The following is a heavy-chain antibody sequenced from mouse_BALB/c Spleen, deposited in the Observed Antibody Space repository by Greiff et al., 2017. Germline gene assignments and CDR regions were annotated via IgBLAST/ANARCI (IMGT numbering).Heavy chain of an antibody. Sequence: VQVVESGAELAKPGASVKMSCKASGYTFTSYWMHWVNQRPGQGLEWIGYINPSTGYTEYNQKFKDKATLTADKSSSTAYMQLSSLTSEDSAVYYCARSYYGNYFAYWGQGTLVTVSA. V-gene: IGHV1-7*01. CDR2: INPSTGYT. J-gene: IGHJ3*01. CDR3: ARSYYGNYFAY. D-gene: IGHD2-10*01. CDR1: GYTFTSYW.